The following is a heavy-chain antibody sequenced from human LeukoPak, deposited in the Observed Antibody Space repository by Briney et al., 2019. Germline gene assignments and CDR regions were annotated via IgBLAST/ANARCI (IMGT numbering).Heavy chain of an antibody. CDR2: ISNSGSLK. J-gene: IGHJ4*02. D-gene: IGHD1-26*01. CDR1: GFMFSSYS. V-gene: IGHV3-48*04. CDR3: ARNEGSF. Sequence: PGGSLRLSCAASGFMFSSYSMNWVRQAPGKGPEWVSYISNSGSLKYYADSVKGRFTISRDNAKNSLYLQMDSLRAEETAVYYCARNEGSFWGQGTLVTVSS.